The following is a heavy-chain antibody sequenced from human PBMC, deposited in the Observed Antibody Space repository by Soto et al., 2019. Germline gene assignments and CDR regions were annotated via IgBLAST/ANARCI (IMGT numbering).Heavy chain of an antibody. D-gene: IGHD6-13*01. V-gene: IGHV5-51*01. Sequence: GGSLRLSCAASGFTFSTYAMSWVRQMPGKGLEWMGIIYPGDSDTRYSPSFQGQVTISADKSISTAYLQWSSLKASDTAMYYCARNGLYRTAGTPPYYYYGMDVWGQGTTVTVSS. CDR3: ARNGLYRTAGTPPYYYYGMDV. CDR1: GFTFSTYA. J-gene: IGHJ6*02. CDR2: IYPGDSDT.